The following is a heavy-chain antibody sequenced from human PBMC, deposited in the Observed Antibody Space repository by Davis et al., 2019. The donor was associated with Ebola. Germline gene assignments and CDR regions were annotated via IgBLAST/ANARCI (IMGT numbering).Heavy chain of an antibody. CDR1: GFTFSSYW. Sequence: GESLKISCAASGFTFSSYWMSWVRQAPGKGLEWVANIKQDGSEKYYVDSAKGRFTISRDNAKNSLYLQMNSLRVDDTAVYYCAREPQFFGYWGQGTLVTVSS. J-gene: IGHJ4*02. V-gene: IGHV3-7*03. CDR2: IKQDGSEK. CDR3: AREPQFFGY.